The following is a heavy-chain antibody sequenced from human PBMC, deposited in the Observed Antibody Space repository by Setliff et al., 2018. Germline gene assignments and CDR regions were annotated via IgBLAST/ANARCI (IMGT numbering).Heavy chain of an antibody. Sequence: SETLSLTCTVSGGSISSSNWWTWVRQPPGKGLEWIGEIYHSGSINYNPSLKSRVTMSVDKSKNQFSLKLSSVTAADTAVYYCARALILGWPRDYWYFDLWGRGTLVTVSS. V-gene: IGHV4-4*02. CDR2: IYHSGSI. CDR1: GGSISSSNW. J-gene: IGHJ2*01. CDR3: ARALILGWPRDYWYFDL. D-gene: IGHD7-27*01.